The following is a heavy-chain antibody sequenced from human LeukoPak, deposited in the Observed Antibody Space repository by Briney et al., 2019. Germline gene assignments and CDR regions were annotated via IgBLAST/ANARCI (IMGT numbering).Heavy chain of an antibody. CDR2: ISSNGGST. Sequence: PGGSLRLSCAASGFTFSSYAMHWVRQAPGKGLEYVSAISSNGGSTYYANSVKGRFTISRDNSKNTLYLQMGSLRAEDMAVYYCARSSRPLRYSGALDIWGQGTMVTVSS. CDR3: ARSSRPLRYSGALDI. D-gene: IGHD3-9*01. V-gene: IGHV3-64*01. CDR1: GFTFSSYA. J-gene: IGHJ3*02.